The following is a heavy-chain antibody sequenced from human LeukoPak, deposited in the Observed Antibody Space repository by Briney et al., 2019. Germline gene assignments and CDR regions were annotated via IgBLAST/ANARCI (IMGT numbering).Heavy chain of an antibody. V-gene: IGHV4-30-4*01. J-gene: IGHJ5*02. CDR3: ARPYYYDSRIDP. CDR2: TYYSGST. D-gene: IGHD3-22*01. Sequence: TSEALSLTCTVSGGSISSGDYYWSWIRQSPGKGLEWIGYTYYSGSTYYNPSLKNRVSISVDTSKNQFSLNLSSVTAADTAVYYCARPYYYDSRIDPWGQGTLVTVSS. CDR1: GGSISSGDYY.